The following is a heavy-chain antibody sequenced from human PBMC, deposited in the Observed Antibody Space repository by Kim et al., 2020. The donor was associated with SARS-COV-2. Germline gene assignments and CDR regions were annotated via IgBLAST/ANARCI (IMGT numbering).Heavy chain of an antibody. V-gene: IGHV4-34*01. CDR1: GGSFSGYY. CDR3: ARTPQSFDY. Sequence: SETLSLTCAVYGGSFSGYYWSWIRQPPGKGLEWIGEINHSGSTNYNPSLKSRVTISVDTSKNQFSLKLSSVTAADTAVYYCARTPQSFDYWGPGTPVTVS. J-gene: IGHJ4*02. CDR2: INHSGST.